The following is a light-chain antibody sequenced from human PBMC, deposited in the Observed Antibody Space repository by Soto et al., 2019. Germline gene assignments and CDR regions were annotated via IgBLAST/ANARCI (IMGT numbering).Light chain of an antibody. V-gene: IGKV3-20*01. CDR3: QQYGSSPLT. J-gene: IGKJ4*01. CDR2: GAS. CDR1: QSVSSSY. Sequence: EIVLTQSPGTLSLSPGERATLSCRASQSVSSSYLAWYQQKPGEAPSLLIYGASSRPTGIPDRFSGSGSGTVFTLTISRLEPEDFAVYYCQQYGSSPLTFGGGTKVEIK.